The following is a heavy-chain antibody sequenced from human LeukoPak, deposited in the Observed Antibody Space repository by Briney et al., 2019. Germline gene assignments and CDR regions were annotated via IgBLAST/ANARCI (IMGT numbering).Heavy chain of an antibody. D-gene: IGHD4-11*01. J-gene: IGHJ1*01. V-gene: IGHV4-34*01. CDR1: YY. CDR3: ARSKPTEH. CDR2: INHSGST. Sequence: YYWXWIRQPPXKGLEWIGEINHSGSTNYNPSLKSRVTISVDTSKNQFSLKLSSVTAADTAVYYCARSKPTEHWGQGTLVTVSS.